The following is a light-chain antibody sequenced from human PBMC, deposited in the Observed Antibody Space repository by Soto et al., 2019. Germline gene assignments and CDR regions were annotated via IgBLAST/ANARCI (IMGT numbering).Light chain of an antibody. Sequence: QSALTQPASVSGSPGQSITISCTGTSRDVGGYNYVSWYQQLPGKAPKLMIYDVSNRPSGVSNRFSGSKSGNTASLTISGLQAEDEADYYCSSYTSSSPFVFGTGTKLTVL. J-gene: IGLJ1*01. CDR1: SRDVGGYNY. CDR3: SSYTSSSPFV. V-gene: IGLV2-14*01. CDR2: DVS.